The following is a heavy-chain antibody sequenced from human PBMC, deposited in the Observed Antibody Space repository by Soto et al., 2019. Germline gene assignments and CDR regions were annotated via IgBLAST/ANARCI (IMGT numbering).Heavy chain of an antibody. CDR3: AKDLHYYGSGSLSSGY. D-gene: IGHD3-10*01. J-gene: IGHJ4*02. V-gene: IGHV3-23*01. Sequence: GGSLRLSRPASGFTFSSYAMHWVRQAPGKGLEWVSAISGSGGSTYYADSVKGRFTISRDNSKNTLYLQMNSLRAEDTAVYYCAKDLHYYGSGSLSSGYWGQGTLVTVPQ. CDR2: ISGSGGST. CDR1: GFTFSSYA.